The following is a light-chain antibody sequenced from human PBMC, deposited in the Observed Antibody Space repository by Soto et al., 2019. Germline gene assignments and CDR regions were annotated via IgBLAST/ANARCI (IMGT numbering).Light chain of an antibody. CDR2: GAS. CDR3: QQYASSPLT. V-gene: IGKV3-20*01. J-gene: IGKJ4*01. CDR1: QSVSKNY. Sequence: EIVLTQSPGTLSLSPGERGTLSCRASQSVSKNYLAWYQQKPGQAPRLLIYGASSRATGIPDRFGGSGSGTDFTLTISRLEPEDFAVYSCQQYASSPLTFGGGTKVEIK.